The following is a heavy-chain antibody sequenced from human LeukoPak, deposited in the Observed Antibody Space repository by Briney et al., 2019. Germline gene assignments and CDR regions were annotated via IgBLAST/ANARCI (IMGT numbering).Heavy chain of an antibody. CDR3: ARDSQFSWFDP. D-gene: IGHD5-24*01. CDR1: GGSISRYY. Sequence: SETLSLTCTVSGGSISRYYWSWIRQPPGKGLEWIGYIYYSGSTNYNPSLKSRVTISVDTSKNQFSLKLSSVTAADTAVYYCARDSQFSWFDPWGQGTLVTVSS. CDR2: IYYSGST. V-gene: IGHV4-59*01. J-gene: IGHJ5*02.